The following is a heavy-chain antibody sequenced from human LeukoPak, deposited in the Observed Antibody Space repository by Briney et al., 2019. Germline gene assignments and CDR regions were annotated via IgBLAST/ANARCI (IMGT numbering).Heavy chain of an antibody. D-gene: IGHD1-26*01. J-gene: IGHJ4*02. CDR2: IYTSGST. Sequence: SETLSLTCTVSGGSISSYYWSWIRQPAGRGLEWIGHIYTSGSTNYNASLKSRVSMSVDTSKNQFSLKLSSVTAADTAVFYCARENSGSYREFDYWGQGTLVTVSS. V-gene: IGHV4-4*07. CDR3: ARENSGSYREFDY. CDR1: GGSISSYY.